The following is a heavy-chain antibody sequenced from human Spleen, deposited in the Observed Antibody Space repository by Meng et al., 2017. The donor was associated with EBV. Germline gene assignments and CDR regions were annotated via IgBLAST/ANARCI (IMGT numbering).Heavy chain of an antibody. Sequence: QLPREESGPGLIKPSGPLSLPCTISGGSISSSHWWTWVRQSPGKGLQWIGEIHHSGSTNYGPSLKSRVTVSMDKSKNVFSLKLTSVTAADTAFYSCARCSDYYETSGSSECDSWGRGTLVTVSS. CDR1: GGSISSSHW. CDR3: ARCSDYYETSGSSECDS. D-gene: IGHD3-22*01. V-gene: IGHV4-4*02. CDR2: IHHSGST. J-gene: IGHJ4*02.